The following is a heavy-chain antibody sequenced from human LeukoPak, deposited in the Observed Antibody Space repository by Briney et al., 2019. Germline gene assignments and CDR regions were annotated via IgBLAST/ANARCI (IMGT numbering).Heavy chain of an antibody. CDR1: GYTFTNYG. V-gene: IGHV1-18*01. CDR2: ISAYNGNT. Sequence: ASVKVSCKASGYTFTNYGITWVRQAPGQGLEWMGWISAYNGNTNYAQKLQGRVTMTTDTSTSTAYMELRSLRSDDTAVYHCARDFPNCSGTSCYVDPWGQGTLVTVSS. CDR3: ARDFPNCSGTSCYVDP. J-gene: IGHJ5*02. D-gene: IGHD2-2*01.